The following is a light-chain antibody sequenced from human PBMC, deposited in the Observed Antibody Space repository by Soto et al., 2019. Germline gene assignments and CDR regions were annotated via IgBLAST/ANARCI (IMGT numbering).Light chain of an antibody. Sequence: EIVLTQSPGTLSLSPGERATLSCRASQSVSSSYLAWYQQKPGQAPRLLIYGASSRATGIPDRFSGSESGTYFPLTISRLEPEDFALYYCQQDGSSPHTFGQGTKVEIK. V-gene: IGKV3-20*01. CDR2: GAS. CDR3: QQDGSSPHT. CDR1: QSVSSSY. J-gene: IGKJ1*01.